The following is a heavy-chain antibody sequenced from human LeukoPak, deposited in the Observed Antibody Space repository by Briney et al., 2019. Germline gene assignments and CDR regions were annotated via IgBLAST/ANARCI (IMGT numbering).Heavy chain of an antibody. J-gene: IGHJ4*02. Sequence: GGSLRLSCAASGFTFSSYAMIWVRQAPGKGLEWVSAIIGSGSSTYYADSVKGRFTISRDNSRNTLYLQMNSLRAEDTAVYYCAKDYYGSGSYFFDCWGQGTLVTVSS. CDR3: AKDYYGSGSYFFDC. D-gene: IGHD3-10*01. CDR1: GFTFSSYA. V-gene: IGHV3-23*01. CDR2: IIGSGSST.